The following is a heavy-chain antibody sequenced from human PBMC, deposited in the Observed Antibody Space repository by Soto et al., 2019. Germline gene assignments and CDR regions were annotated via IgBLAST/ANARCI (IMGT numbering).Heavy chain of an antibody. J-gene: IGHJ5*02. Sequence: GASVKVSCKASGYTFTSYYMHWVRQAPGQGLEWMGIINPSGGSTSYAQKFQGRVTMTRDTSTSTVYMELSSLRSEDTAVYYCARDRTITMVLVASDWFDPWGQGTLVTVSS. D-gene: IGHD3-10*01. CDR3: ARDRTITMVLVASDWFDP. CDR1: GYTFTSYY. V-gene: IGHV1-46*01. CDR2: INPSGGST.